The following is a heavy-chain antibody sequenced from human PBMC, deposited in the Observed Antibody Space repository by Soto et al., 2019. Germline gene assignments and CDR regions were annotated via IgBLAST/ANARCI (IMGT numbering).Heavy chain of an antibody. D-gene: IGHD3-22*01. Sequence: PSETLSLTCTVSGGSISSGDYYWSWIRQPPGKGLEWIGYIHYSGSTYYNPSLKSRVTISVDTSKNQFSLKLSSVTAADTAVYYCARAHLYYYDSSGYGHVDYWGQGTLVTVSS. CDR2: IHYSGST. CDR1: GGSISSGDYY. J-gene: IGHJ4*02. CDR3: ARAHLYYYDSSGYGHVDY. V-gene: IGHV4-30-4*01.